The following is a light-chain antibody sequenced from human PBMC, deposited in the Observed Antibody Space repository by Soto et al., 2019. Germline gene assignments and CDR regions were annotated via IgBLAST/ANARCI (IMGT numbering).Light chain of an antibody. J-gene: IGKJ4*01. CDR3: QQYRDWPLT. Sequence: EIVMTQSAATLSVSPGERATLSCRASQSVSSNLAWYQQKPGQAPMLLIFGASTRATGTPARFSGSGSGTEFTLTISSLQSEDFAVDYCQQYRDWPLTFGGGTKVDIK. CDR2: GAS. V-gene: IGKV3D-15*01. CDR1: QSVSSN.